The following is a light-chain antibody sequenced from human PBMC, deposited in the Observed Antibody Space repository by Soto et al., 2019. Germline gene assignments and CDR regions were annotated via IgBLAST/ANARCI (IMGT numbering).Light chain of an antibody. J-gene: IGLJ1*01. Sequence: QSALTQPASVSGSPGQSITISCTGTSSDVGGYNYVSWYQHHPGKAPKLVIYEVSTRPSGISHRFSASKSDNTASLTISGLQAEDEADYYCTSYTSSSTHVFGTGTKLTVL. CDR2: EVS. V-gene: IGLV2-14*01. CDR1: SSDVGGYNY. CDR3: TSYTSSSTHV.